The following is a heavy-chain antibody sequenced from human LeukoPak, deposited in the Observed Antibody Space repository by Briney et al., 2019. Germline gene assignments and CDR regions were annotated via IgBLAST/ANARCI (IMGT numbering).Heavy chain of an antibody. Sequence: GGSLRLSCVGSRFPPREYAMSWVRQAPGKGLEWVSGISGSGGSKYYADSVRGRFTISRDNSKDTLFLQMSSLRADDTAKYYCAKEPEPFLEWHFDNWGQEPWSSSPQ. CDR3: AKEPEPFLEWHFDN. D-gene: IGHD3-3*02. CDR2: ISGSGGSK. CDR1: RFPPREYA. J-gene: IGHJ4*01. V-gene: IGHV3-23*01.